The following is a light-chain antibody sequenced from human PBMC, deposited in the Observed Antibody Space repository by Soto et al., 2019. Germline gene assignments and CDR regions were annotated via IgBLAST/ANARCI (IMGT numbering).Light chain of an antibody. CDR2: GAS. CDR1: QTISNY. CDR3: QQSYSSPYT. Sequence: DIQMTQSPSSLSASVGDRVTITCRASQTISNYLNWYQQKSGKAPKVLIYGASRLQSGVPSRYSGSGVGTDFTLTISGLHPEDFATYYCQQSYSSPYTFGPGNKVEIK. J-gene: IGKJ3*01. V-gene: IGKV1-39*01.